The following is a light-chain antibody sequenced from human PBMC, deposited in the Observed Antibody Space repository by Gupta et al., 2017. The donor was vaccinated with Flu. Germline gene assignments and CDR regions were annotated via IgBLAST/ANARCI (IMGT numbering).Light chain of an antibody. Sequence: SALTQPAPVPGSPGPSIPISCTGPSSDIGSYNYLSWYQQPPAQAHKLLIYGVNNRAAGVANRFSASKSGDTASLTISGLQAEDEADYYCSSYRSSSTLVFGGGTNLTVL. J-gene: IGLJ3*02. CDR3: SSYRSSSTLV. CDR1: SSDIGSYNY. CDR2: GVN. V-gene: IGLV2-14*01.